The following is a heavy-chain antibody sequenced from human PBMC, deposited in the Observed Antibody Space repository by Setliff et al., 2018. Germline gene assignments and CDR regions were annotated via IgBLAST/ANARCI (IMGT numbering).Heavy chain of an antibody. D-gene: IGHD3-10*01. V-gene: IGHV3-30*18. Sequence: PGESLKISCAASGFTVSSFSMHWVRQAPVKGLNWVATLSDDGSNEFYADSVKGRFTISRDNSENTLFLQMTSLRPEDTGIYYCAKVKKPLIRGSGFDYWGRGTLVTVPS. CDR1: GFTVSSFS. CDR2: LSDDGSNE. CDR3: AKVKKPLIRGSGFDY. J-gene: IGHJ4*02.